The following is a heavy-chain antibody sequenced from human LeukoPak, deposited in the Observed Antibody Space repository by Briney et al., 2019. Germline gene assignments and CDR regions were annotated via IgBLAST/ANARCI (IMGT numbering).Heavy chain of an antibody. J-gene: IGHJ4*02. CDR1: GDSVSSA. D-gene: IGHD5-12*01. V-gene: IGHV6-1*01. CDR3: ARGWLRSGFDL. Sequence: SQTLSLTCAISGDSVSSAWNWIRQSPSRGLEWLGRTYYSSKWYTDYAVSVKGRVSINPDTSKNQLSLQLSSVTPEDTAGYYCARGWLRSGFDLWGQGTLVTVSS. CDR2: TYYSSKWYT.